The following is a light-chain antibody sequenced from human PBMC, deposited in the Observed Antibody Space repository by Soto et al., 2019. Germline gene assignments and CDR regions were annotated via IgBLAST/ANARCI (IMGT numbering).Light chain of an antibody. CDR3: LQYNTYPYT. J-gene: IGKJ2*01. Sequence: DIQMTQSPPSLSASVGDRVTITCRASQGIGNDLGWYQQIPGKAPKRLIHTASTLQSDVPSRFSGGRSGTEFTLTISSLQPEDFATYSCLQYNTYPYTFGQGTRLEIK. CDR2: TAS. V-gene: IGKV1-17*01. CDR1: QGIGND.